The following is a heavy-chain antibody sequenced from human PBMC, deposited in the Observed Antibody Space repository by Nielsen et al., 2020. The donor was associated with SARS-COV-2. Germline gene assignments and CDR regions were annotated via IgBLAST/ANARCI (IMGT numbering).Heavy chain of an antibody. D-gene: IGHD3-10*02. V-gene: IGHV3-7*01. CDR2: IKQDGSEK. CDR1: GFTFSSYE. J-gene: IGHJ6*02. CDR3: ARDSLVFGGMDV. Sequence: GGSLRLSCAASGFTFSSYEMNWVRQAPGKGLEWVANIKQDGSEKYYVDSVKGRFTISRDNAKNSLYLQMNSLRAEDTAAYYCARDSLVFGGMDVWGQGTTVTVSS.